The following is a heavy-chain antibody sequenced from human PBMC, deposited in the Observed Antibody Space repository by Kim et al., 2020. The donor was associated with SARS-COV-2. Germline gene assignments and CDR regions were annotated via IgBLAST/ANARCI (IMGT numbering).Heavy chain of an antibody. CDR2: IYYSGST. J-gene: IGHJ4*02. CDR1: GGSISSSSYY. V-gene: IGHV4-39*01. Sequence: SETLSLTCTVSGGSISSSSYYWGWIRQPPGKGLEWIGSIYYSGSTYYNPSLKSRVTISVDTSKNQFSLKLSSVTAADTAVYYCARQSLTPYYYGSGSYYSSLFDYWGQGTLVTVSS. CDR3: ARQSLTPYYYGSGSYYSSLFDY. D-gene: IGHD3-10*01.